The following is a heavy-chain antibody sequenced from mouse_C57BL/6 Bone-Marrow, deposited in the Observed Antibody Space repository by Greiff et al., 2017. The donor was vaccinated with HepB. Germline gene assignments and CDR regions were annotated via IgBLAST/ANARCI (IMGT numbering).Heavy chain of an antibody. J-gene: IGHJ2*01. CDR3: TTSSYGSSYRDY. D-gene: IGHD1-1*01. V-gene: IGHV14-1*01. CDR1: GFNIKDYY. Sequence: VQLQQSGAELVRPGASVKLSCTASGFNIKDYYMHWVKQRPEQGLEWIGRIDPEDGDTEYAPKFQGKATMTADTSSNTAYLQLSSLTSEDTAVYYCTTSSYGSSYRDYWGQGTTLTVSS. CDR2: IDPEDGDT.